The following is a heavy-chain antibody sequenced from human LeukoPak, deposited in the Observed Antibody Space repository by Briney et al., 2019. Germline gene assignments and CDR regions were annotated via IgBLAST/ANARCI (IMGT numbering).Heavy chain of an antibody. CDR1: GFTFSSYW. Sequence: GGSLRLSCAASGFTFSSYWMSWVRQAPGKGLEWVANIKQDGSEKYYVDSVKGRFTISRDNAKNSLYLQMNSLRAEDTAVYYCARRDCSSTSCYTGGFDYWGQGTLVTVSS. CDR3: ARRDCSSTSCYTGGFDY. CDR2: IKQDGSEK. V-gene: IGHV3-7*01. J-gene: IGHJ4*02. D-gene: IGHD2-2*02.